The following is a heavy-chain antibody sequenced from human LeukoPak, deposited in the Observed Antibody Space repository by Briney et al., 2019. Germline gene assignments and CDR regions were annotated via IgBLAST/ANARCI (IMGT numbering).Heavy chain of an antibody. CDR1: GFTFSNYA. V-gene: IGHV3-30*04. CDR2: ISYDGSNK. J-gene: IGHJ6*04. CDR3: AELGITMIGGV. Sequence: GGSLRLSCAASGFTFSNYAMHWVRQAPGKGLEWVAVISYDGSNKYYADSVKGRFTISRDNSRNTLYLQVNSLRAEDTAVYYCAELGITMIGGVWGKGTTVTISS. D-gene: IGHD3-10*02.